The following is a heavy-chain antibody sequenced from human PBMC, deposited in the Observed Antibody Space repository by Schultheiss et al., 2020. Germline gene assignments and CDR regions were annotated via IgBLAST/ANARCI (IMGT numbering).Heavy chain of an antibody. J-gene: IGHJ4*02. D-gene: IGHD6-6*01. CDR1: GFTLSGNT. V-gene: IGHV3-30*18. CDR3: AKRLSSSNPYFDY. CDR2: TAFDGRDQ. Sequence: GGSLRLSCVASGFTLSGNTFHWVRQAPGKGLEWVAVTAFDGRDQDYADSVKGRFTISRDDSKNTLSLQMHSLRAEDTAVYYCAKRLSSSNPYFDYWGQGTLVTVSS.